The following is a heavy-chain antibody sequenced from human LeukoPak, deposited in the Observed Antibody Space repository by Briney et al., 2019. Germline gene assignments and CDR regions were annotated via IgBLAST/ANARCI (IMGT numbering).Heavy chain of an antibody. CDR1: GFTFSSYE. J-gene: IGHJ6*04. CDR3: AKVASEYYGLGV. Sequence: GGSLRPSCAASGFTFSSYESRCVRQPARKGLEWVSYIRITGGIKYYRQSVKGRFPISRDNAKNSLYLQMDSLRGEDTAVYYCAKVASEYYGLGVWGKGTTVTVSS. V-gene: IGHV3-48*03. CDR2: IRITGGIK. D-gene: IGHD1-14*01.